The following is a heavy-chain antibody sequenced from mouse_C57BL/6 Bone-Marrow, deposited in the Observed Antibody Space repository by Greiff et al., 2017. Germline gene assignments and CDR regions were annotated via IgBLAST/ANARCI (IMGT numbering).Heavy chain of an antibody. J-gene: IGHJ2*01. Sequence: EVKLVESGGGLVKPGGSLKLSCAASGFTFSDYGMHWVRQAPEKGLEWVAYISRARSTIYYADTVKGRFTISINNAKNTRFLQMTSLRSEDTAMYYCARRSSYTFDYWGQGTTLTVSS. CDR2: ISRARSTI. V-gene: IGHV5-17*01. D-gene: IGHD1-1*01. CDR3: ARRSSYTFDY. CDR1: GFTFSDYG.